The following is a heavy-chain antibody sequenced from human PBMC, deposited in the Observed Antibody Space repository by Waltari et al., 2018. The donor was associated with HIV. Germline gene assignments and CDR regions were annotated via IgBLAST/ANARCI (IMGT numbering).Heavy chain of an antibody. V-gene: IGHV4-31*03. CDR3: ARVRSPGYTYGFYFYYYGMDV. CDR1: GGPISSGGYY. CDR2: IYYSGST. D-gene: IGHD5-18*01. J-gene: IGHJ6*02. Sequence: QVQLQESGPGLVKPSQTLSLTCTVSGGPISSGGYYWSWIRQHPGKDLEWIGFIYYSGSTSDHPSLKSRVTISVDTSKNQFSLKLSSVTAADTAVYYCARVRSPGYTYGFYFYYYGMDVWGQGTTVTVSS.